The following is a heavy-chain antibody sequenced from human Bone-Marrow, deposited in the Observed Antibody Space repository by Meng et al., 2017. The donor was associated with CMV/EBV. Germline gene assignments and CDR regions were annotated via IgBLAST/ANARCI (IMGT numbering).Heavy chain of an antibody. CDR1: GGPFPAYY. Sequence: CAGYGGPFPAYYWNWLRQAAGKGLEWIGEFNLHGHIRYNPSLASRATMSLDESKSQFSLKLNSATAADTAVYYCTITIIRGVTDMYWGQGSLVTVSS. CDR3: TITIIRGVTDMY. V-gene: IGHV4-34*01. D-gene: IGHD3-10*01. J-gene: IGHJ4*02. CDR2: FNLHGHI.